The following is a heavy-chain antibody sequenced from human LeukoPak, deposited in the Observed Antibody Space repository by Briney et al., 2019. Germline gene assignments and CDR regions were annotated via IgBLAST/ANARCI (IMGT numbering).Heavy chain of an antibody. J-gene: IGHJ3*02. Sequence: SETLSLTCAVSADSFSSHYWTWIRQPPGKGLEWIGYISYIGSTNYNPSLKSRVTISIDTSKSQSSLKLSSVTAADTAVYYCARDLVTVTKGFDIWGQGTMVSVSS. V-gene: IGHV4-59*11. CDR1: ADSFSSHY. CDR3: ARDLVTVTKGFDI. D-gene: IGHD4-17*01. CDR2: ISYIGST.